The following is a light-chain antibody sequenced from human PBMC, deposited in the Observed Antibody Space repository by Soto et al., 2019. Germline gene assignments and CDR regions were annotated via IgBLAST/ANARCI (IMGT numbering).Light chain of an antibody. CDR3: QQYDNLPFT. CDR1: QDITNY. Sequence: DIQMTQSPSSLSASVGDRVTVTCQASQDITNYLNWYHQKPGKAPKLLIYDASNLETGVPSRFSGSGSVTDFTFTITSLQPEDIAIYYCQQYDNLPFTFGPGTKVDIK. J-gene: IGKJ3*01. V-gene: IGKV1-33*01. CDR2: DAS.